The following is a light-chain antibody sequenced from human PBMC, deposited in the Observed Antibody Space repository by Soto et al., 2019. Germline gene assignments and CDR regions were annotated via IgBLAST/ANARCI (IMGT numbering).Light chain of an antibody. Sequence: EVVLTQSPGTLSLSPGERATLSCRASQSVSSSYLAWYQQKPGQAPRLLIYGASNRATGIPDRFSGSGSGTDSTLTISRLEPEDFAVYYCQQYGSSRLTFGGGTKVDIK. J-gene: IGKJ4*01. CDR2: GAS. CDR1: QSVSSSY. V-gene: IGKV3-20*01. CDR3: QQYGSSRLT.